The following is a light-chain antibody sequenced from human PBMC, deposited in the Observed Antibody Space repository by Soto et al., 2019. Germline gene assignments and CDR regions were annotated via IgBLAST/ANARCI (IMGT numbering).Light chain of an antibody. CDR2: WAS. CDR1: QSVLSNSDRKNY. CDR3: QQYHSDPIT. J-gene: IGKJ5*01. Sequence: IVMTQSPDSLAVSLVESATINCKSSQSVLSNSDRKNYLSWFQQRPGQPPKLLISWASIRESGVPDRFSGGGSGTDFTLTISSLQAEDVAVYYCQQYHSDPITFGQGTRLEIK. V-gene: IGKV4-1*01.